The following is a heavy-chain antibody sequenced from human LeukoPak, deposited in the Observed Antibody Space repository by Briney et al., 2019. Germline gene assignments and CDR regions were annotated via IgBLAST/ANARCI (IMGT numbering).Heavy chain of an antibody. CDR1: GYTFTDYY. J-gene: IGHJ4*02. CDR2: INPSAGST. Sequence: GASVKVSCKASGYTFTDYYIHWVRQAPGQGLEWMGIINPSAGSTSYAQKFQGRVTMTRDMSTSTVYMELSSLRSEDTAVYYCAGRSGSSQLPDYWGQGTLVTVSS. D-gene: IGHD1-26*01. CDR3: AGRSGSSQLPDY. V-gene: IGHV1-46*01.